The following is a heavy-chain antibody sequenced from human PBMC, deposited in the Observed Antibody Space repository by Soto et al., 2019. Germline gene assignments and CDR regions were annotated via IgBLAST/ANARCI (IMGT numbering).Heavy chain of an antibody. D-gene: IGHD4-17*01. Sequence: EVQLVESGGGLVQPGGSLRLSCAASGFTVSSNSMSWVRQAPGKGLEWVSVIYSGGSTYYADSVKGRFTISRHNSKNTLYLQMNSLRAEDTAVYYCARVTYGDYLDYWGQGTLVTVSS. CDR1: GFTVSSNS. J-gene: IGHJ4*02. CDR3: ARVTYGDYLDY. V-gene: IGHV3-53*04. CDR2: IYSGGST.